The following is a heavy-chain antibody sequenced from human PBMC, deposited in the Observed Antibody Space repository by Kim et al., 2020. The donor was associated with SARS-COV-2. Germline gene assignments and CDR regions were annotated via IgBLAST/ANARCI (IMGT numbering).Heavy chain of an antibody. V-gene: IGHV3-21*01. J-gene: IGHJ2*01. CDR2: ISSSSSYI. CDR1: GFTFSSYS. D-gene: IGHD3-9*01. CDR3: ARAGAGDYDILTGYYRYNWYFDL. Sequence: GGSLRLSCAASGFTFSSYSMNWVRQAPGKGLEWVSSISSSSSYIYYADSVKGRFTISRDNAKNSLYLQMNSLRAEDTAVYYCARAGAGDYDILTGYYRYNWYFDLWGRGTLVTVSS.